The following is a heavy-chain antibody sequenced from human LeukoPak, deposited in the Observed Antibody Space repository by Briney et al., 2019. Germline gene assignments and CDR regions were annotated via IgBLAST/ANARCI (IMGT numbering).Heavy chain of an antibody. D-gene: IGHD1-26*01. CDR2: IHNDGKT. CDR3: ATYRHAFDI. J-gene: IGHJ3*02. V-gene: IGHV3-53*01. Sequence: GGSLRPCCAASGFTVRGNYMTWVRQAPGEGLEWVSNIHNDGKTYYADSMKGRFTISRDTSENTLYLHMSSLRLEDTAVYYCATYRHAFDIWGLGTMVTVSS. CDR1: GFTVRGNY.